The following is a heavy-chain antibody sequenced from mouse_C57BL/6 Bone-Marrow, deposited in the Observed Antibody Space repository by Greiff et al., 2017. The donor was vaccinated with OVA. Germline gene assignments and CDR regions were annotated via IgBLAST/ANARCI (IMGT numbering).Heavy chain of an antibody. D-gene: IGHD2-4*01. CDR1: GYTFTDYY. V-gene: IGHV1-19*01. Sequence: EVQGVESGPVLVKPGASVKMSCKASGYTFTDYYMNWVKQSHGKSLEWIGVINPYNGGTSYNQKFKGKATLTVDKSSSTAYMELNSLTSEDSAVYYCARRGLRRGGLAYWGQGTLVTVSA. CDR3: ARRGLRRGGLAY. CDR2: INPYNGGT. J-gene: IGHJ3*01.